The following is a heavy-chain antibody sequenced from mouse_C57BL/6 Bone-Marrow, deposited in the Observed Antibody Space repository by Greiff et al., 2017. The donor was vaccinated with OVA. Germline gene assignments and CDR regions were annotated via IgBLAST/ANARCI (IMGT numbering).Heavy chain of an antibody. CDR3: ASLGRSDAMDY. Sequence: EVQLQQSGAELVKPGASVKLSCTASGFNITDYYMHWVKQRTEQGLEWIGRIDPEAGETKYAPKFQGKATITADTSSNTAYLQLRSLTSEDTAVDYCASLGRSDAMDYWGQGTSVTVSS. J-gene: IGHJ4*01. CDR2: IDPEAGET. CDR1: GFNITDYY. V-gene: IGHV14-2*01. D-gene: IGHD1-1*01.